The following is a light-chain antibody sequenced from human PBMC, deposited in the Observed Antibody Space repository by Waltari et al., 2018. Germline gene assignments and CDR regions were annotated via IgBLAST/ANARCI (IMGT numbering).Light chain of an antibody. CDR1: PSYLGSLPF. CDR2: HVN. V-gene: IGLV2-14*03. CDR3: SSYSSRSTLI. J-gene: IGLJ2*01. Sequence: QSALTQPASVSGTPGQSTAIPCPGTPSYLGSLPFVSWYQHHPGKAPKFLLYHVNKRPSGVSDRFSGSQSGNTASLTISGLQAEDEADYYCSSYSSRSTLIFGGGTKLTVL.